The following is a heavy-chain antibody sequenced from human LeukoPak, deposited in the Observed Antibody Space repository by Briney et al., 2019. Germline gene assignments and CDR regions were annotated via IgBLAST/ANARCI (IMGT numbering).Heavy chain of an antibody. CDR3: ATPRSRGWSFPFDY. CDR1: VYTFSIYA. D-gene: IGHD6-19*01. V-gene: IGHV3-30*01. CDR2: ISNDGRNK. J-gene: IGHJ4*02. Sequence: GGSLRLSRAASVYTFSIYAMSGVREAPAKGLEWVAVISNDGRNKYYEDSVKGRFTISRDNSKNTLSLQMNRLRAEDTAVYCCATPRSRGWSFPFDYWGQGTLVTVSS.